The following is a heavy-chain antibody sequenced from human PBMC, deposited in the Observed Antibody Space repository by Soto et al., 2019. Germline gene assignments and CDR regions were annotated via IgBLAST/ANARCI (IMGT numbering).Heavy chain of an antibody. CDR1: GPSISSYY. CDR2: IYYSGST. J-gene: IGHJ4*02. D-gene: IGHD3-22*01. CDR3: MLGSGWKDFDY. Sequence: SETLSLTCTVSGPSISSYYWSWIRQPPGKGLEWIGYIYYSGSTNYNPSLKSRVTISVDTSKNQFSLKLSSVTAADTAVYYCMLGSGWKDFDYWGQGTLVTVS. V-gene: IGHV4-59*01.